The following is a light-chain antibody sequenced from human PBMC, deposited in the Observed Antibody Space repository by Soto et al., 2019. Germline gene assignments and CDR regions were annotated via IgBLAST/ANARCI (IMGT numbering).Light chain of an antibody. CDR1: QSISSY. CDR3: QQSYSTPLFT. J-gene: IGKJ3*01. V-gene: IGKV1-39*01. Sequence: DIQMTQSPSYLSASVGDRVTITCRASQSISSYLNWYHQKPGKAPKLLIYAASSLQSGVPSRFSGSGSGTDFTLTISSLQPEDFATYYCQQSYSTPLFTFGPGTKVDI. CDR2: AAS.